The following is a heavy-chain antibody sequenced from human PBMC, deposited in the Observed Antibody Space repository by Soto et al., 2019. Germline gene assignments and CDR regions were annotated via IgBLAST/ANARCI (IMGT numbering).Heavy chain of an antibody. J-gene: IGHJ4*02. CDR2: ISSAGDAF. CDR1: GFTFSSYE. Sequence: EVQLVESGGGLAQPGGSLRLSCAASGFTFSSYEMNWVRQAPGKTLEWVSYISSAGDAFYYADFVKGRFTISRDNAKNSLFLQMNSLRVEDTAVYYCARVYCSTTTCHVQAFDSWGQGTLVTVSS. V-gene: IGHV3-48*03. D-gene: IGHD2-2*01. CDR3: ARVYCSTTTCHVQAFDS.